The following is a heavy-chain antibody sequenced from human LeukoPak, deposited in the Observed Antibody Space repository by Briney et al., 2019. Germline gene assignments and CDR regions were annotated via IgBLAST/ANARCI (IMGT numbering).Heavy chain of an antibody. V-gene: IGHV4-39*01. CDR3: ARLGDAYNLLLDY. CDR2: IYYSGST. J-gene: IGHJ4*02. Sequence: SETLSLTCTVSGGSISSSNYYWAWIRQPPGKGLEWIGSIYYSGSTYYNPSLRSRLTMSVDTSKNQFSLRLTSVTAADTAVYYCARLGDAYNLLLDYWGQGTLVTVSS. D-gene: IGHD5-24*01. CDR1: GGSISSSNYY.